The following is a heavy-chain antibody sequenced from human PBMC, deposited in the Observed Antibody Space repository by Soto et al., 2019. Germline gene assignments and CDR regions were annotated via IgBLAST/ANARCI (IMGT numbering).Heavy chain of an antibody. Sequence: GGSLRLSCAASGFTVSSNYMSWVRQAPGKGLEWVSVIYSGGSTYYADSVKGRFTISRDNSKNTLYLQMNSLRAEDTAVYYCARVPGADYYGSGSYLKGAKNYYYYYYMDVWGKGTTVTVSS. CDR3: ARVPGADYYGSGSYLKGAKNYYYYYYMDV. D-gene: IGHD3-10*01. CDR1: GFTVSSNY. V-gene: IGHV3-66*01. CDR2: IYSGGST. J-gene: IGHJ6*03.